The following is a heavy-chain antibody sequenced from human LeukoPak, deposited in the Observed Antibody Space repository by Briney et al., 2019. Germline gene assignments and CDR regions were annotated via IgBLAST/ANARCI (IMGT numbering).Heavy chain of an antibody. CDR3: ARGLYHRSSWYTLGYYFDY. V-gene: IGHV4-34*01. D-gene: IGHD6-13*01. Sequence: PSETLSLTCTVSGASISSYYWSWIRQPPGKGLEWIGEINHSGSTNYNPSLKSRVTISVDTSKNQFSLKLSSVTAADTAVYYCARGLYHRSSWYTLGYYFDYWGQGTLVTVSS. CDR1: GASISSYY. J-gene: IGHJ4*02. CDR2: INHSGST.